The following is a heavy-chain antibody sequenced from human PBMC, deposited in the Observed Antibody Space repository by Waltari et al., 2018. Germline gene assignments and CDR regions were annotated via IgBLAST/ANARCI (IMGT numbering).Heavy chain of an antibody. J-gene: IGHJ4*01. D-gene: IGHD1-26*01. Sequence: EVQLVESGGGLVQPGGSLRLLCAASGFTFRNYEMNWVRQAPGKGLEWVSYIISGASTIFYADSVKGRFTISRDNAKNSVYLEMNSLRADDTAIYYCARGEGGANEYWGQGTLVTVSS. V-gene: IGHV3-48*03. CDR3: ARGEGGANEY. CDR2: IISGASTI. CDR1: GFTFRNYE.